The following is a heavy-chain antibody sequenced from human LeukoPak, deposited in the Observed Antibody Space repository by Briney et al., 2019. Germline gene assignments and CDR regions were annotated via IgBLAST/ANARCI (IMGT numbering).Heavy chain of an antibody. Sequence: SETLSLTCTVSGGSISSSSYYWGWIRQPPGNGLEWIGNINYSRNPYYNPSLKSRVTIPVDTSKNQFSLKLSSVTAADTAMYYCAREKIGTGTVLGKDYYYMDVWGKGTTVTVSS. CDR3: AREKIGTGTVLGKDYYYMDV. CDR1: GGSISSSSYY. D-gene: IGHD3-16*01. CDR2: INYSRNP. J-gene: IGHJ6*03. V-gene: IGHV4-39*07.